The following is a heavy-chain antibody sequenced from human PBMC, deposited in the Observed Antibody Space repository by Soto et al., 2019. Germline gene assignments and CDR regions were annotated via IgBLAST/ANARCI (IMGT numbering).Heavy chain of an antibody. V-gene: IGHV1-69*01. Sequence: QVQLVQSGAEVKKPGSSVKVSCRASGGTFSSYAVSWVRQAPGQGLEWMGVIIPLLNTPKYVQKFQGRVTITAYASATTAYMALTSLRSEDTAVYYGARERSSPNYYSYGMDVWGQGTTVTVSS. J-gene: IGHJ6*02. CDR3: ARERSSPNYYSYGMDV. CDR2: IIPLLNTP. D-gene: IGHD6-6*01. CDR1: GGTFSSYA.